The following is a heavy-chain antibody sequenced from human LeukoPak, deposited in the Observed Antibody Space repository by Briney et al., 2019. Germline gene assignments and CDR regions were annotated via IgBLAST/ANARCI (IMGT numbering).Heavy chain of an antibody. D-gene: IGHD2-15*01. Sequence: SETLSLTCIVSGGSISSYYWSWIRQPPGKGLEWIGSIYYSGSTYYNPSLKSRVTISVDTSKNQFSLKLSSVTAADTAVYYCARPYCSGGSCYWFDPWGQGTLVTVSS. CDR1: GGSISSYY. V-gene: IGHV4-59*05. CDR3: ARPYCSGGSCYWFDP. J-gene: IGHJ5*02. CDR2: IYYSGST.